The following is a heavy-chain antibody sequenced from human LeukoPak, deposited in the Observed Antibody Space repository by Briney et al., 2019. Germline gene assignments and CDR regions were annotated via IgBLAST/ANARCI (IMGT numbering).Heavy chain of an antibody. V-gene: IGHV3-23*01. D-gene: IGHD3-22*01. Sequence: GGSLRLSCAASGFTFSTYAMSWVRQAPGKGLEWVSSISSSGDGTFYADSVKGRFTIFRDNSKNTLYLQMNSLRAEDTAVYYCAKVSYYDSSGSLGYWGQGTLVTVSS. CDR3: AKVSYYDSSGSLGY. CDR1: GFTFSTYA. J-gene: IGHJ4*02. CDR2: ISSSGDGT.